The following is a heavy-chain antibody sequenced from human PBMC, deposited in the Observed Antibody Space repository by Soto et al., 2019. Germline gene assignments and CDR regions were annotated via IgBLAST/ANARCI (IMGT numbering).Heavy chain of an antibody. CDR2: IYYSGST. CDR1: GGSISSYY. V-gene: IGHV4-59*01. J-gene: IGHJ5*02. Sequence: SETLSLTCTVSGGSISSYYWSWIRQPPGKGLEWIGYIYYSGSTNYNPSLKSRVTISVDTSKNQFSLKLSSVTAADTAVYYCARGHIVDTRGWFDPWGQGTLVTVSS. CDR3: ARGHIVDTRGWFDP. D-gene: IGHD5-12*01.